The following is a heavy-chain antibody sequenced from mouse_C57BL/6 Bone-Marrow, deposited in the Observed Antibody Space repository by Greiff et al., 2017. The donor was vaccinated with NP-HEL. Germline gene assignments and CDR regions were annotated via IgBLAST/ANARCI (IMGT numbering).Heavy chain of an antibody. Sequence: VKLQQSGAELARPGASVKLSCKASGYTFTSYGISWVKQRTGQGLEWIGEIYPRSGNTYYNEKFKGKATLTADKSSSTAYMELRSLTSEDSAVYFCARYPDGYYAMDYWGQGTSVTVSS. CDR3: ARYPDGYYAMDY. CDR2: IYPRSGNT. CDR1: GYTFTSYG. D-gene: IGHD2-3*01. J-gene: IGHJ4*01. V-gene: IGHV1-81*01.